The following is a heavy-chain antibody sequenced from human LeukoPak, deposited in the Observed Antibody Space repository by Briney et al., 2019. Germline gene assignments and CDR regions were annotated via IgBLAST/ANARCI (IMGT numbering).Heavy chain of an antibody. J-gene: IGHJ4*02. Sequence: YPSETLSLTCTVSGGSISSSSYYWGWIRQPPGKGLEWIGSIYYSGSTYYNPSLKSRVTISVDTSKNQFSLKLSSVTAADTAVYYCARHSRQLRGRIFYWGQGTLVTVSS. V-gene: IGHV4-39*01. CDR1: GGSISSSSYY. CDR2: IYYSGST. CDR3: ARHSRQLRGRIFY. D-gene: IGHD4-11*01.